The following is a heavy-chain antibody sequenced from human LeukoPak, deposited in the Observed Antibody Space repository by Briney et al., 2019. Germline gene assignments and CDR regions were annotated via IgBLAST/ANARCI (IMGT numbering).Heavy chain of an antibody. D-gene: IGHD1-26*01. CDR2: ISSDESDK. CDR3: ASNRWESGSWYGMDV. V-gene: IGHV3-30-3*01. Sequence: GGSLRLSCAASGFTSSNYAMHWVRQAPGKGLEWVAFISSDESDKYYADSVKGRFTISRDNSKNTLYLQMNSLRAEDTAVYYCASNRWESGSWYGMDVWGQGTTVTVSS. J-gene: IGHJ6*02. CDR1: GFTSSNYA.